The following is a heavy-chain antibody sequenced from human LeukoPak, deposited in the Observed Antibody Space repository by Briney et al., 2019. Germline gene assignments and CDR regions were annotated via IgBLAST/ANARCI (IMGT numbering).Heavy chain of an antibody. Sequence: SETLSLTCTVSGGSISSYYWSWIRQPAGKGLEWIGRIYTSGSTNYNPSPKSRVTISVDKSKNQFSLKLSSVTAADTAVYYCARERPSTYYYDSSGYPGGRYFDYWGQGTLVTVSS. CDR3: ARERPSTYYYDSSGYPGGRYFDY. CDR2: IYTSGST. CDR1: GGSISSYY. V-gene: IGHV4-4*07. D-gene: IGHD3-22*01. J-gene: IGHJ4*02.